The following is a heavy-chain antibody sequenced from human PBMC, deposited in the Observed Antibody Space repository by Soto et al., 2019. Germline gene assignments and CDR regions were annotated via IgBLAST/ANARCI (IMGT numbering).Heavy chain of an antibody. CDR1: GASIITYY. V-gene: IGHV4-59*01. D-gene: IGHD6-6*01. CDR2: IHYSGST. CDR3: ASGRSSSRY. J-gene: IGHJ4*02. Sequence: TSETLSLTCTFSGASIITYYWSWIRQPPGKGLEWIGYIHYSGSTNYNPSLKSRVTISTDTSKNQFSLKLSSVTAADTAVYYCASGRSSSRYWGQGTLVTVSS.